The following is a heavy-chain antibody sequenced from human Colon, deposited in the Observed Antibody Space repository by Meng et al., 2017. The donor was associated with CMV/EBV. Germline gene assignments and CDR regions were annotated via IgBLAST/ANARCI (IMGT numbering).Heavy chain of an antibody. V-gene: IGHV3-72*01. CDR3: TREKLGGAALDY. D-gene: IGHD3-16*01. Sequence: GSTASGHYMHWAPQDQGKGLGWVGRIKTKPNCEVRQYAGSVKGIFTISRNDSKNSLTLQMDSLDTEDTAGYYCTREKLGGAALDYWGQGTLVTVSS. J-gene: IGHJ4*02. CDR2: IKTKPNCEVR. CDR1: GSTASGHY.